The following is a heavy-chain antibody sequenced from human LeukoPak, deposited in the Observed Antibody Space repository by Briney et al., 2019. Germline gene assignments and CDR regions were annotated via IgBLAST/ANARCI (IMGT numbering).Heavy chain of an antibody. V-gene: IGHV3-74*01. J-gene: IGHJ6*03. CDR1: GFTFDDYA. CDR3: VRDHYYSMDV. Sequence: PGGSLRLSCAASGFTFDDYAMHWVRQAPGKGLEWVSRIHSDGRTTIYADSVKGRFTISRDNAKNTLYLQMNSLRADDTAIYYCVRDHYYSMDVWGEGTTVTISS. CDR2: IHSDGRTT.